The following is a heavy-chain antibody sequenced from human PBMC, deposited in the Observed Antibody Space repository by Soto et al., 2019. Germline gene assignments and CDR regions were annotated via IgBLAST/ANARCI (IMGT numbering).Heavy chain of an antibody. Sequence: SETLSLTCTVSGGSISSGGYYWSWIRRHPGKGPEWIGYIYYSGSTYYNPSLKSRVTISVDTSKNQFSLKLSSVTAADTAVYYCARDSADRAYYYMDVWGKGTTVTVSS. D-gene: IGHD6-6*01. CDR1: GGSISSGGYY. J-gene: IGHJ6*03. V-gene: IGHV4-31*03. CDR3: ARDSADRAYYYMDV. CDR2: IYYSGST.